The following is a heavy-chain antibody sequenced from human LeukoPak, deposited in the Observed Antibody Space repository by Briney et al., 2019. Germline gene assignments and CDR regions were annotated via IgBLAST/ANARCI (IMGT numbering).Heavy chain of an antibody. Sequence: PGGSLRLSCAASGFTFSSYAMHWVRQAPGKGLEWVAVISYDGSNKYYADSVKGRFTISRDNSKNTLYLQMNSLRAEDTAVYYCAREGIQLWLPSTGKFDYWGQGTLVTVSS. CDR3: AREGIQLWLPSTGKFDY. D-gene: IGHD5-18*01. CDR2: ISYDGSNK. V-gene: IGHV3-30-3*01. CDR1: GFTFSSYA. J-gene: IGHJ4*02.